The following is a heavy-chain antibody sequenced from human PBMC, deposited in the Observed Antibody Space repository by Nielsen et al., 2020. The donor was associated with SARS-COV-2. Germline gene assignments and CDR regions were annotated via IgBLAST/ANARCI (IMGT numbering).Heavy chain of an antibody. V-gene: IGHV1-69*06. J-gene: IGHJ6*02. CDR2: IIPIFGTA. CDR3: ARSCSGGSCYPLYYGMDV. Sequence: SVKVSCKASGGTFSSYAISWVRQAPGQGLEWMGGIIPIFGTANYAQKFQGRVTITADKSTSTAYMELSSLRSEDTAVYYCARSCSGGSCYPLYYGMDVWGQGATVTVSS. D-gene: IGHD2-15*01. CDR1: GGTFSSYA.